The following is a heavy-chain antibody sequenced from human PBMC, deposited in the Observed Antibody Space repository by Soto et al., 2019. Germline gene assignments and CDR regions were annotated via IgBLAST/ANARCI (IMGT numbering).Heavy chain of an antibody. D-gene: IGHD3-22*01. CDR2: IYDSGST. Sequence: QLQLRESGPGLVKPSETLSLTCTVSGGSISGGVGGLYYWSWIRQPPGKGLEWIGYIYDSGSTYYSPFLKSLFTISVDSYKKPFSLRLSSVTAADTAVYYCAREVIPLTTDWYFDLWGRGTLVTVSS. V-gene: IGHV4-30-4*01. J-gene: IGHJ2*01. CDR1: GGSISGGVGGLYY. CDR3: AREVIPLTTDWYFDL.